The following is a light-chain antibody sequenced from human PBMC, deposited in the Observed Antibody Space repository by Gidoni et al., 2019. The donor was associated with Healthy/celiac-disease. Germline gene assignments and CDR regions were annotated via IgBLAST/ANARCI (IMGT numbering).Light chain of an antibody. Sequence: QSVLTQPPSASGTPVQRVTLSCSGSSSNIGSNYVYWYQQLPGTAPKLLIYRNNQRPSGVPDRFSGSKSGTSASRAISGLRSEDEADYYCAAWDDSLSGHYVFGTGTKVTVL. CDR3: AAWDDSLSGHYV. J-gene: IGLJ1*01. CDR1: SSNIGSNY. CDR2: RNN. V-gene: IGLV1-47*01.